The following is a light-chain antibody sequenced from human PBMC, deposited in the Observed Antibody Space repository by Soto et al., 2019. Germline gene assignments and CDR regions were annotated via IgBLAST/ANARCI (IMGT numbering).Light chain of an antibody. V-gene: IGKV1-27*01. J-gene: IGKJ1*01. CDR3: QRYDRVPGT. Sequence: DIQMTQSPSSLSASGGDRVSITCRASQGISHYLAWYQQKPGKVPKLLIYEASTLQAGVPSRFSGSGSGTDFTLAISSLQSEDGATYYCQRYDRVPGTFGQGTKVES. CDR2: EAS. CDR1: QGISHY.